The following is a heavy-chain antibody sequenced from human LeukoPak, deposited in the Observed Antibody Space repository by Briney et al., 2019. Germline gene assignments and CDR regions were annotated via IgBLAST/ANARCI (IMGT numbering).Heavy chain of an antibody. Sequence: SETLSLTXTVSGGSISSYYWSWIRQPPGKGLEWIRYIYYSGSTNYNPSLKSRVTISVDTSKNQFSLKLSSVTAADTAVYYCARVKQLYSNYEGGFDYWGQGTLVTVSS. J-gene: IGHJ4*02. V-gene: IGHV4-59*01. D-gene: IGHD4-11*01. CDR1: GGSISSYY. CDR3: ARVKQLYSNYEGGFDY. CDR2: IYYSGST.